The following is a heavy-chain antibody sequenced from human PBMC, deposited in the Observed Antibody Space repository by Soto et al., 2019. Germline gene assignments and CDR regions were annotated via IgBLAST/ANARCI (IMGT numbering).Heavy chain of an antibody. Sequence: SVKVSCKDSGGTFSTYAISWVRQAPGQGLEWVGGIIPIFGTANYAQKFQGRVTMTRNTSISTAYMELSSLRSEDTAVYYCASLISYCTNGVCSYYYYGMDVWG. CDR3: ASLISYCTNGVCSYYYYGMDV. J-gene: IGHJ6*02. CDR1: GGTFSTYA. D-gene: IGHD2-8*01. V-gene: IGHV1-69*05. CDR2: IIPIFGTA.